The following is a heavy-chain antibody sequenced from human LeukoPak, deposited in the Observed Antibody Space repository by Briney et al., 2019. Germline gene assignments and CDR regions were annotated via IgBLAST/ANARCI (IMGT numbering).Heavy chain of an antibody. CDR1: GFTFSRYS. CDR3: ANHLACGSTTCPSFDH. J-gene: IGHJ4*02. CDR2: ISHSGYDI. D-gene: IGHD2-2*01. Sequence: GGSLRLSCAASGFTFSRYSMNWVRQAPGKGLEWVSSISHSGYDIYYADSVKGRFTISRDNAKNSLSLLMNNLRIDDTAVYYCANHLACGSTTCPSFDHWGQGTLVTVSS. V-gene: IGHV3-21*01.